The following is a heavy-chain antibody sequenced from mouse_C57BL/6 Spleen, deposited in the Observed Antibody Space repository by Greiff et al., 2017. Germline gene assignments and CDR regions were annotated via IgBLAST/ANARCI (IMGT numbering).Heavy chain of an antibody. J-gene: IGHJ1*03. CDR1: GYTFTDYN. CDR3: ARANYSRYWYFDV. CDR2: INPNNGGT. Sequence: EVQLQQPGPELVKPGASVKMSCKASGYTFTDYNMHWVKQSPGQSLEWIGYINPNNGGTSYKQKFKGKATLTVNKSSSTAYMQLSSLTSEDSAVYYGARANYSRYWYFDVWGTGTTVTVSS. V-gene: IGHV1-22*01. D-gene: IGHD1-1*01.